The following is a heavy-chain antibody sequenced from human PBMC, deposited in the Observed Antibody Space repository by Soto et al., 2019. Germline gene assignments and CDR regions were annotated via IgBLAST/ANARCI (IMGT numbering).Heavy chain of an antibody. J-gene: IGHJ4*02. CDR1: GYTFSGFY. D-gene: IGHD6-19*01. V-gene: IGHV1-2*02. Sequence: WASVKVSCKASGYTFSGFYMHWVRQASGQGLEWMGWINPNSGGTKSAEKFQGRVTMTRDTSISTAYMELSRLTSDDTAVYYCASAAVTGTAGLDFWGQGTQVTVSS. CDR2: INPNSGGT. CDR3: ASAAVTGTAGLDF.